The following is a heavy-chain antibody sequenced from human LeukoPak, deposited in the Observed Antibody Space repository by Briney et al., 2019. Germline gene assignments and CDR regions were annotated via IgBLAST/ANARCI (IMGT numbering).Heavy chain of an antibody. V-gene: IGHV4-39*01. CDR1: GGSISSSSYY. CDR3: ARHSTGYFDL. CDR2: IYYSGST. J-gene: IGHJ2*01. Sequence: PSETLSLTCTVSGGSISSSSYYWGWIRQPPGKGLEWIGSIYYSGSTYYNPSLKSRVTLSVDTSKNQFSLKLSSVTAADTAVYYCARHSTGYFDLWGRGTLVTVSS. D-gene: IGHD6-25*01.